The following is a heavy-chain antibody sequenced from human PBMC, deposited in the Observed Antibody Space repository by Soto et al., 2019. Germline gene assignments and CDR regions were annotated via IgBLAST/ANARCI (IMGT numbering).Heavy chain of an antibody. J-gene: IGHJ4*02. CDR3: ARGYYDSSGYYYGALDY. CDR1: GFTFSSYG. D-gene: IGHD3-22*01. Sequence: QVQLVESGGGVVQPGRSLRLSCAASGFTFSSYGMHWVRQAPGKGLEWVAVIWYDGSNKYYADSVKGRFTISRDNSKNTLYLQMNSLRAEDTAVYYCARGYYDSSGYYYGALDYWGQGTLGTVSS. CDR2: IWYDGSNK. V-gene: IGHV3-33*01.